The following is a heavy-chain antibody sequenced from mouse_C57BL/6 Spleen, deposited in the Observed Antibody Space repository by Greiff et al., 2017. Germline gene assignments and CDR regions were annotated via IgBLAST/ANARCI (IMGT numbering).Heavy chain of an antibody. V-gene: IGHV1-80*01. J-gene: IGHJ2*01. CDR2: IYPGDGDT. CDR1: GYAFSSYW. D-gene: IGHD2-1*01. Sequence: QVQLQQSGAELVKPGASVKISCKASGYAFSSYWMNWVKQRPGKGLEWIGQIYPGDGDTNYNGKFKGKATLTADKSSSTAYMQLSSLTSEDSAVYFCARRDIYDGNYDYWGQGTTLTVSS. CDR3: ARRDIYDGNYDY.